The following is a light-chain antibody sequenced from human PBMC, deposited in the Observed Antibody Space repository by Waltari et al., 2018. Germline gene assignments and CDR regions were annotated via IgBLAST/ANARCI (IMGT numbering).Light chain of an antibody. CDR1: SLRNFY. Sequence: SSELTQDPTVSVALGQTVRITCQGDSLRNFYASWYQQKPGQAPILVVYDNTNRPSGSPDRFSGSHSGNTASLIITGAQAEDEADYYCNSRDTTNDPHILFGGGTKLTVL. CDR3: NSRDTTNDPHIL. J-gene: IGLJ3*02. CDR2: DNT. V-gene: IGLV3-19*01.